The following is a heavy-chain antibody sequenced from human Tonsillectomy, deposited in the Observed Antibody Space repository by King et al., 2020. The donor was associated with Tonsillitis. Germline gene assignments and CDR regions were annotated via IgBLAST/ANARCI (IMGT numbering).Heavy chain of an antibody. Sequence: QLVQSGGGLVKPGGSLRLSCAASGFTFSDYYMSWIRQAPGKGLEWVSYISSSGTTIYYADSVKGRFTISRDNAKNSLFLQMNSLRAEDTAVYYCAREGYDVLTGYSPYYYYGIDVWGQGTTVTVSS. CDR3: AREGYDVLTGYSPYYYYGIDV. J-gene: IGHJ6*02. CDR2: ISSSGTTI. V-gene: IGHV3-11*01. D-gene: IGHD3-9*01. CDR1: GFTFSDYY.